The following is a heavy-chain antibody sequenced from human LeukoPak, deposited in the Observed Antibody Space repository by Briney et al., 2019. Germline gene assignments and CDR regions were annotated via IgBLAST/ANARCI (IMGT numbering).Heavy chain of an antibody. CDR2: IYYSGST. J-gene: IGHJ4*02. Sequence: PSETLSLTCTVSGGSISSSSYYWGWIRQPPGKGLEWIGSIYYSGSTYYNPSLKSRVTISVDTSKNQFSLKLSSVTAADTAVYYCARGRIAAAGTFGHLDYWGQGTLVTVSS. CDR1: GGSISSSSYY. V-gene: IGHV4-39*07. CDR3: ARGRIAAAGTFGHLDY. D-gene: IGHD6-13*01.